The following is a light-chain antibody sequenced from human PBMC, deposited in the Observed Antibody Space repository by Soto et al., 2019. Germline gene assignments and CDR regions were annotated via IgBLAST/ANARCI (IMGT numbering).Light chain of an antibody. CDR3: QQSYRTPSLT. Sequence: DSQMTQSPTSLTASAGYGVTLXXRASQSISSYLNWYQQKPGKATKLLXYAASSLQSGFLSRFSGSGSGTDLTLTISSLQPEDFATYYCQQSYRTPSLTFGQGTKVDI. CDR1: QSISSY. V-gene: IGKV1-39*01. J-gene: IGKJ1*01. CDR2: AAS.